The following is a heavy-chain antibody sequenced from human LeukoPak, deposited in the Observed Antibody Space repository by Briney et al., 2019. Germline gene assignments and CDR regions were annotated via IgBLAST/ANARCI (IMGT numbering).Heavy chain of an antibody. Sequence: PSETLSLTCAVYGGSISSYYWSWIRQPPGKGLEWIGYIYYSGSTNYNPSLKSRVTISVDTSKNQFSLKLSSVTAADTAVYYCARRTYSSSWNGFDYWGQGTLVTVSS. CDR3: ARRTYSSSWNGFDY. J-gene: IGHJ4*02. V-gene: IGHV4-59*08. D-gene: IGHD6-13*01. CDR1: GGSISSYY. CDR2: IYYSGST.